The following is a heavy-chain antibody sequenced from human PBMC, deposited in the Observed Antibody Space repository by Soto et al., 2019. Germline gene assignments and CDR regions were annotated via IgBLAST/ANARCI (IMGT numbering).Heavy chain of an antibody. Sequence: PXXSLRLSLAASGFTFSSYGMHWVLQAPGKGLEWVAVISYDGSNKYYADSVKGRFTISRDNSKNTLYLQMKSLRAEDTAVYYCAKDDYSNYYRYWGQGTLVTVSS. CDR2: ISYDGSNK. CDR3: AKDDYSNYYRY. J-gene: IGHJ4*02. CDR1: GFTFSSYG. D-gene: IGHD4-4*01. V-gene: IGHV3-30*18.